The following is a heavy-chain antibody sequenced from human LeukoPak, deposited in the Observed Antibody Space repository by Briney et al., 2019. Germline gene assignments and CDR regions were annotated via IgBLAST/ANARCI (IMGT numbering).Heavy chain of an antibody. V-gene: IGHV4-30-4*01. CDR1: GGSISSSSYY. CDR2: IYYSGST. Sequence: SETLSLTCTVSGGSISSSSYYWSWIRQPPGKGLEWIGYIYYSGSTYYNPSLKSRVTISVDTSKNQFSLKLSSVTAADTAVYYCARTRDANAYYYYYGMDVWGQGTTVTVSS. CDR3: ARTRDANAYYYYYGMDV. D-gene: IGHD2-2*01. J-gene: IGHJ6*02.